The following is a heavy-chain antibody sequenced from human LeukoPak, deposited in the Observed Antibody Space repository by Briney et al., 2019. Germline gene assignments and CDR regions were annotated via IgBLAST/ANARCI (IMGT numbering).Heavy chain of an antibody. J-gene: IGHJ5*01. CDR3: AKGDWFDS. V-gene: IGHV3-23*01. CDR1: GFTFNIYA. Sequence: GGSLRLSCAASGFTFNIYAMTWARQAPGKGLEWVSAIRGTGGGGETFYADPVKGRFTISRDDSNNTVYLQMSSLSAEDTAVYYCAKGDWFDSWGTGTLVTVSS. CDR2: IRGTGGGGET.